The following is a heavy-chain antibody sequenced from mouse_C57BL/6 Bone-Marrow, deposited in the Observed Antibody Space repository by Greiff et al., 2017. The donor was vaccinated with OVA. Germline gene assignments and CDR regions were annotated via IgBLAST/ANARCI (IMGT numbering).Heavy chain of an antibody. V-gene: IGHV1-64*01. D-gene: IGHD2-3*01. CDR3: ARGRYDGYPAWFAY. CDR1: GYTFTSYW. Sequence: QVQLQQPGAELVKPGASVKLSCKASGYTFTSYWMHWVKQRPGQGLEWIGMIHPNSGSTNYNEKFKSKATLTVDNSSSTAYMQLSSLTSEDSAVYYCARGRYDGYPAWFAYWGQGTLVTVSA. CDR2: IHPNSGST. J-gene: IGHJ3*01.